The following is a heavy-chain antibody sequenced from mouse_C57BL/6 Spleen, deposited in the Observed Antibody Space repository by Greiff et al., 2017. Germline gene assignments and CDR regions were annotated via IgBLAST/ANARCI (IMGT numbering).Heavy chain of an antibody. J-gene: IGHJ4*01. CDR2: IYTSDSET. D-gene: IGHD3-3*01. CDR3: AREGAGPMDY. Sequence: QVQLQQPGAELVRPGSSVKLSCKASGYTFTSYWMDWVKQRPGQGLEWIGNIYTSDSETHYNQKFKDKATLTVDKSSSTAYMQLSSLTSEDSAFYYCAREGAGPMDYWGQGTSVTVSS. V-gene: IGHV1-61*01. CDR1: GYTFTSYW.